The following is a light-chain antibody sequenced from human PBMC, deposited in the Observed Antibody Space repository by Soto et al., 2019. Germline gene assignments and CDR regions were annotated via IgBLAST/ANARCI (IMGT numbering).Light chain of an antibody. CDR3: QQSYTAVFT. CDR1: QSIRNY. CDR2: GAS. Sequence: DIQMTQSPSSLSASVGDRVTITCRASQSIRNYLNWYQQKPGKVPNLLIYGASSLQSGVPSRFSGSGSETDFTLTINNLQPEDFATYYGQQSYTAVFTFGPGTKVDIK. V-gene: IGKV1-39*01. J-gene: IGKJ3*01.